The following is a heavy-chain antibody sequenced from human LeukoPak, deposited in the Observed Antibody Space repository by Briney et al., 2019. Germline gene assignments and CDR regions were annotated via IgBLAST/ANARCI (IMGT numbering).Heavy chain of an antibody. J-gene: IGHJ4*02. D-gene: IGHD3-16*01. CDR1: GFTFSSYW. CDR2: INSDGSST. V-gene: IGHV3-74*01. CDR3: ARDLYDTFDY. Sequence: GGSLRLSCAASGFTFSSYWMHWVRQAPGKGPVWVSRINSDGSSTSYADSEKGRFTISRDNAKNTLYLQMNSLRAEDTAVYYCARDLYDTFDYWGQGTLVTVSS.